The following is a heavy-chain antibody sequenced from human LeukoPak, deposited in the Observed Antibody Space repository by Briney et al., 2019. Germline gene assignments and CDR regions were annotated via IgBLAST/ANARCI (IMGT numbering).Heavy chain of an antibody. CDR3: ARGGRPDY. D-gene: IGHD3-10*01. J-gene: IGHJ4*02. V-gene: IGHV3-7*01. Sequence: PGGSLRLSCEASGFTFSSYGTSWVRQAPGKGLECVANIKEDGREKYYVDSVKGRFTISRDNAKNSLYLQMSSLRAEDTAVYYCARGGRPDYWGQGTLVTVSS. CDR2: IKEDGREK. CDR1: GFTFSSYG.